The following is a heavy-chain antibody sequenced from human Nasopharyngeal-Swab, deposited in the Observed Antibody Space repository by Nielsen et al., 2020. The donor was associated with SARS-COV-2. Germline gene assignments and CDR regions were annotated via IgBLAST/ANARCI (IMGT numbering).Heavy chain of an antibody. CDR3: ARESPAAGTAFDI. CDR1: GGSISSYY. V-gene: IGHV4-59*13. D-gene: IGHD6-13*01. CDR2: IYYSGST. J-gene: IGHJ3*02. Sequence: ESLKISCPVSGGSISSYYWSWIRQPPGKGLEWIGYIYYSGSTNYNPSLKSRVTISVDTSKNQFSLKLSSVTAADTAVYYCARESPAAGTAFDIWGQGTMVTVSS.